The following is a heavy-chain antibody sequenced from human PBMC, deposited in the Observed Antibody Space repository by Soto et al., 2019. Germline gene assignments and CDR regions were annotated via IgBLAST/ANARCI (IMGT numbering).Heavy chain of an antibody. J-gene: IGHJ4*02. D-gene: IGHD3-10*02. CDR1: GDTFNFYS. CDR3: ASSYVAGGPAFDY. CDR2: VNPIVSRS. Sequence: QVQLVQSGAEVKRPGSSVKVSCKASGDTFNFYSINWVRQAPGLGLEWMGRVNPIVSRSNYAQKFQGRVTTPADKSTSTANMEPSSLRSEDTANYNCASSYVAGGPAFDYWAQGALVTVSS. V-gene: IGHV1-69*02.